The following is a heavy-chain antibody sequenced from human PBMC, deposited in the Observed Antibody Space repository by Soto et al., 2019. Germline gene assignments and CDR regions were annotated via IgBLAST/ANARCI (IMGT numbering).Heavy chain of an antibody. J-gene: IGHJ4*02. Sequence: PGESLKISCKGSGYSFAGHWITWVRQKPGKGLEWMGRIDPSDSQTYYSPSFRGHVTISATKSITTVFLQWSSLRASDTAMYYCASQIYDSDTGPNSQYYFDSWGQGTPVTVAS. D-gene: IGHD3-22*01. CDR1: GYSFAGHW. V-gene: IGHV5-10-1*01. CDR2: IDPSDSQT. CDR3: ASQIYDSDTGPNSQYYFDS.